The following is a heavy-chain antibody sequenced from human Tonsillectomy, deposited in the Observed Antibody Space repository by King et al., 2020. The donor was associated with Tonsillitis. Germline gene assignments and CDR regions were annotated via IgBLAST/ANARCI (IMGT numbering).Heavy chain of an antibody. J-gene: IGHJ4*02. CDR2: INPLLGTT. Sequence: QLVQSGAEVKKPGSSVKVSCKTSGGTFSSYAITWVRQAPGQGLEWVGVINPLLGTTNYAQRFQGRVTITADKSTSTAYRELSSLTYEDTAIYYCAREGGLDTSGYYPGDSWGQGTLVTVSS. V-gene: IGHV1-69*14. D-gene: IGHD3-22*01. CDR1: GGTFSSYA. CDR3: AREGGLDTSGYYPGDS.